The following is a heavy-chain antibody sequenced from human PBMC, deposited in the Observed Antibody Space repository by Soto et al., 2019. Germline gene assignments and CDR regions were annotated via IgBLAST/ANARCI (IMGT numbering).Heavy chain of an antibody. CDR1: GFTFSSYS. CDR2: ISSSSSTI. V-gene: IGHV3-48*02. D-gene: IGHD2-15*01. Sequence: EVQLVESGGGLVQPGGSLRLSCAASGFTFSSYSMNWVRQAPGKGLEWVSYISSSSSTIYYADSVKGRFTIFRDNAKNSLYLQMNSLRDEDTAVYYCARVHPAGGYCSGGSCPDDWFDPWGQGTLVTVSS. CDR3: ARVHPAGGYCSGGSCPDDWFDP. J-gene: IGHJ5*02.